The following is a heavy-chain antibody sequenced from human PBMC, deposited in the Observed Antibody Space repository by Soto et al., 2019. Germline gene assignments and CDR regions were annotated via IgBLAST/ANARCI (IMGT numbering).Heavy chain of an antibody. CDR1: GFTFSDYY. CDR3: AIRLRKSVGYLAFDI. J-gene: IGHJ3*02. Sequence: PGGSLRLSYAASGFTFSDYYMSWIRQAPGKGLEWVSYISSSGSTIYYADSVKGRFTISRDNAKNSLYLQMNSLRAEDTAVYYCAIRLRKSVGYLAFDIWGQGTMVTVSS. V-gene: IGHV3-11*01. CDR2: ISSSGSTI. D-gene: IGHD1-26*01.